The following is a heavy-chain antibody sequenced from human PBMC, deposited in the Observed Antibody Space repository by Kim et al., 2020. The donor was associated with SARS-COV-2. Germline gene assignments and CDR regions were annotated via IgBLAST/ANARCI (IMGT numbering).Heavy chain of an antibody. CDR3: AKDDFGVGVTPYFDY. Sequence: GGSLRLSCAASGFTFSSYGMHWVRQAPGKGLEWVAVISYDGSNGYYADSEKGRFTISRDNSKNTLYLQMNSLRAEDTAVYYCAKDDFGVGVTPYFDYWGQGTLVTVSS. D-gene: IGHD3-3*01. J-gene: IGHJ4*02. CDR2: ISYDGSNG. CDR1: GFTFSSYG. V-gene: IGHV3-30*18.